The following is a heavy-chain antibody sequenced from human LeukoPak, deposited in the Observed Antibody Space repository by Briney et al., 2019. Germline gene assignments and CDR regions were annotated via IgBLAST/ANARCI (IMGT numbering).Heavy chain of an antibody. V-gene: IGHV1-18*01. CDR2: ISAHNGNT. Sequence: ASVKVSCKASGYTFTSYGISWVRQAPGQGLEWMGWISAHNGNTNYAQKLQGRVTMTTDTSTSTAYMELRSLRSDDTAVYYCARDLYCSSTSCYPYYYYYMDVWAKGPRSPSP. D-gene: IGHD2-2*01. CDR1: GYTFTSYG. J-gene: IGHJ6*03. CDR3: ARDLYCSSTSCYPYYYYYMDV.